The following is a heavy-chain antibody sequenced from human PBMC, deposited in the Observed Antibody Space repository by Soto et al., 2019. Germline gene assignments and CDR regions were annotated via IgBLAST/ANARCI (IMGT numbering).Heavy chain of an antibody. D-gene: IGHD1-26*01. V-gene: IGHV4-31*03. Sequence: SETLSLTCTVSGGSISSGGYYWSWIRQHPGKGLEWIGYIYYSGSTYYNPSLKSRVTISVDTSKNQFSLKLSSVTAADTAVYYCARYSGSYSWFDPWGQGTLVTVSS. CDR2: IYYSGST. CDR3: ARYSGSYSWFDP. CDR1: GGSISSGGYY. J-gene: IGHJ5*02.